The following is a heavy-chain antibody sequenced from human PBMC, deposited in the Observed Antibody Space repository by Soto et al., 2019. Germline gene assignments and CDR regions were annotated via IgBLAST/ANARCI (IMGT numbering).Heavy chain of an antibody. D-gene: IGHD1-26*01. CDR3: ARWISGGYSDWFDP. Sequence: QVQLVQSGAEVKKPGASVKVSCKASGYNFMRYGFTWVRQAPGQGLEWMGWINVDNGETKYPQKIQGRVTMTTDTPPSTVYMELRSLTSDDTAVYYCARWISGGYSDWFDPWGHGTLVTVSS. V-gene: IGHV1-18*04. CDR1: GYNFMRYG. CDR2: INVDNGET. J-gene: IGHJ5*02.